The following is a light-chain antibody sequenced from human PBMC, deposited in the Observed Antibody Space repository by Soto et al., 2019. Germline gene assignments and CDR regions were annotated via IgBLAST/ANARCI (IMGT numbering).Light chain of an antibody. CDR2: EVS. CDR1: SSDVGGYNY. V-gene: IGLV2-8*01. Sequence: QSALTQPPSASGSPGQSVTISCTGTSSDVGGYNYVSWYQQHPGKAPKLMIYEVSKRPSGVPDRFSGSKSGTTASLTVSGLQDEDEADYYCSSYAGSNTVVFGGGTKLTVL. J-gene: IGLJ2*01. CDR3: SSYAGSNTVV.